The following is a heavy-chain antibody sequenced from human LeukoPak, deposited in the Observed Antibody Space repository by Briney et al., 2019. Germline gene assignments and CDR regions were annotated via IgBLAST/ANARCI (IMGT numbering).Heavy chain of an antibody. CDR2: IYGGGNT. D-gene: IGHD1-1*01. Sequence: PGRSLRLSCAASGFSVSTSYLTWVRQAPGKGLEWVSIIYGGGNTYYAGSVKGRFIISRDSSKNTLYLQMSSLRAEDTAVYYCARDDNWNDGRGLDDWGQGTLVTVSS. CDR1: GFSVSTSY. J-gene: IGHJ4*02. CDR3: ARDDNWNDGRGLDD. V-gene: IGHV3-53*01.